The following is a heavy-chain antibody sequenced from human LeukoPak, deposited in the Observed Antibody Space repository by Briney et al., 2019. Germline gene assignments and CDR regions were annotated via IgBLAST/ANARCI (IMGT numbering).Heavy chain of an antibody. Sequence: GGSLRLSCAASGFIFGEYAMHWVRQAPGKGLEWVAHVGGVGGATYYADSVKGRFTVSRDNSKNMLYLQMDRLRVEDTAVFDCAKDSIARNGVYDACDIWGPGAMVTVSS. V-gene: IGHV3-23*01. J-gene: IGHJ3*02. D-gene: IGHD2-8*01. CDR3: AKDSIARNGVYDACDI. CDR2: VGGVGGAT. CDR1: GFIFGEYA.